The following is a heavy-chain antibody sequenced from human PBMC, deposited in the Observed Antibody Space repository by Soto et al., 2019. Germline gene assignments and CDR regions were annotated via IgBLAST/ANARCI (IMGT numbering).Heavy chain of an antibody. CDR2: IKRKGDGGTT. CDR1: GFTSRNAW. J-gene: IGHJ6*02. V-gene: IGHV3-15*05. D-gene: IGHD5-12*01. Sequence: EVQLVDSGGGLVKPGGSLRLSCAASGFTSRNAWMSLVLQAPWKGLEWLGRIKRKGDGGTTDYAASGKGRFTISRDYSHNTLYIDMNSLTTKDTALYYWTTAFYNNYDPREGDYYSYGTDVWGQGTTVTVSS. CDR3: TTAFYNNYDPREGDYYSYGTDV.